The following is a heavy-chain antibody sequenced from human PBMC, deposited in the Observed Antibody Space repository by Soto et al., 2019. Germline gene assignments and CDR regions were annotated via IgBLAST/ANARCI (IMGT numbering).Heavy chain of an antibody. CDR3: AKLRYCSSTSCFTPFDY. Sequence: GSLRLSCAASGFTFSSYAMSWVRQAPGKGLEWVSAISGSGGSTYYADSVKGRFTISRDNSKNTLYLQMNSLRAEDTAVYYCAKLRYCSSTSCFTPFDYWGQGTLVTVSS. CDR2: ISGSGGST. D-gene: IGHD2-2*01. V-gene: IGHV3-23*01. CDR1: GFTFSSYA. J-gene: IGHJ4*02.